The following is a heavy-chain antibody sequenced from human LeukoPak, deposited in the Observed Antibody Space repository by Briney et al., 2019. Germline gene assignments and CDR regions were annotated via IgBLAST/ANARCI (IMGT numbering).Heavy chain of an antibody. CDR1: GYTFTKYG. Sequence: ASVKVSCKASGYTFTKYGVSWVRQAPGQGLEWMGWISAYNGDIKYAQRGKGRVTMTTDTSTSTVYMELRSLRSADTAVYYCARESGSDAFDIWGQGTMVTVSS. J-gene: IGHJ3*02. CDR3: ARESGSDAFDI. V-gene: IGHV1-18*01. CDR2: ISAYNGDI.